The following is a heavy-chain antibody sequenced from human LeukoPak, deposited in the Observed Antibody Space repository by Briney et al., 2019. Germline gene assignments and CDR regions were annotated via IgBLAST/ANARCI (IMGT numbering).Heavy chain of an antibody. CDR1: GYTFTSYD. CDR3: ARAPGIVGATRGDFDY. CDR2: MNPNSGNT. J-gene: IGHJ4*02. D-gene: IGHD1-26*01. V-gene: IGHV1-8*01. Sequence: GASVKVSCKASGYTFTSYDINWVRQATGQGLEWMGWMNPNSGNTGYAQKFQGRVTMTRNTSISTAYMELSSLRSEDTAVYYCARAPGIVGATRGDFDYWGQGTLVTVSS.